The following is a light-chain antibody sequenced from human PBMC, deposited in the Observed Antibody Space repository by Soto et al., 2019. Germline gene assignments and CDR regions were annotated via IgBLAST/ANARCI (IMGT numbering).Light chain of an antibody. CDR1: SSNIGRNT. CDR2: TND. J-gene: IGLJ1*01. Sequence: QSVLTQPPSASGTPGQRVIISCFGGSSNIGRNTVNWYQHLPGTAPRLLIYTNDQRPSGVPDRFSGSKSGTSASLAISGLQSEDEADYYCAAWDDTSSFVFGTGTKLTVL. CDR3: AAWDDTSSFV. V-gene: IGLV1-44*01.